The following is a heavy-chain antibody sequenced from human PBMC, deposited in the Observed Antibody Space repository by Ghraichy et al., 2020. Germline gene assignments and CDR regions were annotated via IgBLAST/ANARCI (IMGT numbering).Heavy chain of an antibody. Sequence: GGSLRLSCAASGFTFSSYWMSWVRQAPGKGLEWVANIKQDGSEKYYVDSVKGRFTISRDNAKNSLYLQMNSLRAEDTAVYYCARGVVPPGIAWYFDLWGRGTLVTVSS. V-gene: IGHV3-7*03. D-gene: IGHD3-16*02. CDR2: IKQDGSEK. J-gene: IGHJ2*01. CDR3: ARGVVPPGIAWYFDL. CDR1: GFTFSSYW.